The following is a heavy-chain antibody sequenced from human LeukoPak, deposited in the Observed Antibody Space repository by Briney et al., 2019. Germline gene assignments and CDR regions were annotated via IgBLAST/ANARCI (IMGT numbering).Heavy chain of an antibody. CDR1: GFTFDDYA. CDR3: AMGTYYFDY. V-gene: IGHV3-30*02. D-gene: IGHD1-1*01. J-gene: IGHJ4*02. Sequence: GRSLRLSCAASGFTFDDYAMDWVRQAPGKGLEWVAFMRYDGSNKYYADSVKGRFTISRDNSKNTLYLQMNSLRAEDTAVYYCAMGTYYFDYWGQGTLVTVSS. CDR2: MRYDGSNK.